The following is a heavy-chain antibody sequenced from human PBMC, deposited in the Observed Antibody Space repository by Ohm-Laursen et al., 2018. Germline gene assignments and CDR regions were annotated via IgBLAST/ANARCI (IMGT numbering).Heavy chain of an antibody. CDR3: TRVWELSHDY. V-gene: IGHV3-66*01. CDR2: THSDGST. CDR1: GFTVSTEY. J-gene: IGHJ4*02. Sequence: SLRLSCTASGFTVSTEYMSWVRQAPGMRLECVSLTHSDGSTYYADSVKGRFTSTRDNSKNMLYLQMNDLRAEDTGLYYCTRVWELSHDYWGQGTLVTVSS. D-gene: IGHD1-26*01.